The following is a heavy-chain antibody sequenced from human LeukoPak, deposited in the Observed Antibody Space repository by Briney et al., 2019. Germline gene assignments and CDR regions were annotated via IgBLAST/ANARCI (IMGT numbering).Heavy chain of an antibody. Sequence: PSETLSLTCAVYGGSFSVYYWSWIRQPPGKGLEWIGEINHSGSTNYNPSLKSRVTISVDTSKNQFSLKLSSVTAADTAVYYCGXXXXAGISYYYYYGMDVWGQGTTVTVSS. CDR2: INHSGST. CDR3: GXXXXAGISYYYYYGMDV. CDR1: GGSFSVYY. D-gene: IGHD6-13*01. J-gene: IGHJ6*02. V-gene: IGHV4-34*01.